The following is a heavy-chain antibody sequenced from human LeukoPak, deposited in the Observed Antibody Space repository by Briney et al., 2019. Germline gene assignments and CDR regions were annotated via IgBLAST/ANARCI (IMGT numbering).Heavy chain of an antibody. D-gene: IGHD3-16*02. CDR2: ISSSSSYM. V-gene: IGHV3-21*01. CDR3: VRDRALDY. CDR1: GFTFNSYN. J-gene: IGHJ4*02. Sequence: GGSLRLSCVASGFTFNSYNMNWVRQAPGKGLEWVSSISSSSSYMYSADSVEGRFIISRDNAKNSLYLHMNSLRVEDTAVYYCVRDRALDYWGQGTLVTVSS.